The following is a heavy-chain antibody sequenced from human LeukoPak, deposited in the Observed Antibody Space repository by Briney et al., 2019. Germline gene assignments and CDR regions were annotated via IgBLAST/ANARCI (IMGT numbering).Heavy chain of an antibody. V-gene: IGHV1-2*02. CDR2: VNPNSGDT. J-gene: IGHJ4*02. CDR3: ARSNYYGSQSEY. D-gene: IGHD3-10*01. CDR1: GYTFSAFH. Sequence: ASVTVSCEASGYTFSAFHIHWVRLAPGQGPEWMGWVNPNSGDTNYAQRFRGRVTMTRDTSINTAYMELSSLRSDDTAVYYCARSNYYGSQSEYWGQGTLVAVSS.